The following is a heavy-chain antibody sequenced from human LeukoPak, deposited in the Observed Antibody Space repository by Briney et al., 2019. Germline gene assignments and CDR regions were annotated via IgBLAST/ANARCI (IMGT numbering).Heavy chain of an antibody. Sequence: GGSLRLSCVASGFTLSSYWMSWVRQAPGKGLEWVANIREDGNEKYYVDSVKGRFTISRDNAKNSLWLQMNSLRAEDTAVYYCATSSGWRFDYWGQGNLVAVSS. D-gene: IGHD3-22*01. CDR1: GFTLSSYW. J-gene: IGHJ4*02. CDR2: IREDGNEK. V-gene: IGHV3-7*01. CDR3: ATSSGWRFDY.